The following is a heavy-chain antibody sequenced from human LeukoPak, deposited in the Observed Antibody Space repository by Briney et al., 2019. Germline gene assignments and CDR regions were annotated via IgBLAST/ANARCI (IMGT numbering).Heavy chain of an antibody. J-gene: IGHJ6*02. D-gene: IGHD3-3*01. V-gene: IGHV4-34*01. CDR3: ARAYDFWSGYYTGPDYYYYYGMDV. CDR2: INHSGST. Sequence: PSETLSLTCAVYGGSFSGYYWSWIRQPPGKGLEWIGEINHSGSTNYNPSLKSRVTISVDTSKNQFSLKLSSVTAADTAVYYCARAYDFWSGYYTGPDYYYYYGMDVWGQGTTVTVSS. CDR1: GGSFSGYY.